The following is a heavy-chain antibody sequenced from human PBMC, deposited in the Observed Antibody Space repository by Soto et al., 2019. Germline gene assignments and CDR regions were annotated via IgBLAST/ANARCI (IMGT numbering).Heavy chain of an antibody. CDR3: ARVGRPPAAIDY. CDR2: IIPIFGTA. CDR1: GGTFSSYA. D-gene: IGHD2-2*01. V-gene: IGHV1-69*13. Sequence: GASVKVSCKASGGTFSSYAISWVRQAPGQGLEWMGGIIPIFGTANYAQKFQGRVTITADESTSTAYMELSSLRSEDTAVYYCARVGRPPAAIDYWGQGTLVTVSS. J-gene: IGHJ4*02.